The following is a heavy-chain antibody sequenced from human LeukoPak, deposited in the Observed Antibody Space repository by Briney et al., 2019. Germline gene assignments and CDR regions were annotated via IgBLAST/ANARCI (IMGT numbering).Heavy chain of an antibody. D-gene: IGHD4-17*01. CDR3: AKDSFMTTVTNY. Sequence: GGSLRPSCAASGFTFDDYAMHWVRQAPGKGLEWVSLISGDGGSTYYADSVKGRFTISRDNSKNSPYLQMNSLRTEDTALYYCAKDSFMTTVTNYWGQGTLVTVSS. V-gene: IGHV3-43*02. CDR2: ISGDGGST. CDR1: GFTFDDYA. J-gene: IGHJ4*02.